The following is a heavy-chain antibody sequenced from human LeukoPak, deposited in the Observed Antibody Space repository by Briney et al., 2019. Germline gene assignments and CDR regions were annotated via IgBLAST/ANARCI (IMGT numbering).Heavy chain of an antibody. Sequence: GGSLRLSCAASGFTFSSYGMHWVHQAPGKGLEWVAVISYDGSNKYYADSVKGRFTISRDNSKNTLYLQMNSLRAEDAAVYYCAKPLPGGVAGTNFYFDYWGQGTLVTVSS. D-gene: IGHD6-19*01. CDR3: AKPLPGGVAGTNFYFDY. J-gene: IGHJ4*02. CDR2: ISYDGSNK. V-gene: IGHV3-30*18. CDR1: GFTFSSYG.